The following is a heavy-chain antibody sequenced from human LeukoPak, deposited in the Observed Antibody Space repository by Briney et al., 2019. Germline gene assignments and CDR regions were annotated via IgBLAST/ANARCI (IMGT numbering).Heavy chain of an antibody. CDR2: FYHSGST. CDR1: GYFIRSGFY. Sequence: SETLSLTCTVSGYFIRSGFYWGWIRQPPGKGLEWIGSFYHSGSTYYNPSLESRVTISVDTSKNQFSLKLSSVTAADTAVYYCAREVGLSTFDIWGQGTMVTVSS. CDR3: AREVGLSTFDI. D-gene: IGHD1-26*01. V-gene: IGHV4-38-2*02. J-gene: IGHJ3*02.